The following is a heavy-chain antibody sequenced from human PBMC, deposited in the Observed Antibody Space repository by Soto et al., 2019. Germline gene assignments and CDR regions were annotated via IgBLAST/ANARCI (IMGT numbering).Heavy chain of an antibody. Sequence: PGGSLRLSCAASAFKFSDYYMSWVRQAPGKGLEWVSYISGSGDVIYYADSVKGRFTISRENDKKSLHLQMDTLRAEDTALYYCARAPDCGEGSCYRHFDLWGQGTRVTVSS. CDR3: ARAPDCGEGSCYRHFDL. V-gene: IGHV3-11*01. J-gene: IGHJ4*02. CDR1: AFKFSDYY. CDR2: ISGSGDVI. D-gene: IGHD2-15*01.